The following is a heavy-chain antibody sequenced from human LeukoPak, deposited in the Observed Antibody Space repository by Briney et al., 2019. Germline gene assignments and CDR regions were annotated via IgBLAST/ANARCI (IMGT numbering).Heavy chain of an antibody. Sequence: ASVKVSCKASGYTFTSYYMHWVRQAPGQGLEWMGIINPSGGSTSYAQKFQGRVTMTRDMSTSTVYMELSSLRSEDTAVYYCARGGYCSGSSCYSRGLDVWGKGTTVTVSS. V-gene: IGHV1-46*01. D-gene: IGHD2-15*01. J-gene: IGHJ6*04. CDR3: ARGGYCSGSSCYSRGLDV. CDR1: GYTFTSYY. CDR2: INPSGGST.